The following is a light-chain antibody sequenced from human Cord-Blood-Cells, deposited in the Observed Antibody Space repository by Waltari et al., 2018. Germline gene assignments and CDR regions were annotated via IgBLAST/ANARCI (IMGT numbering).Light chain of an antibody. V-gene: IGKV3-15*01. J-gene: IGKJ5*01. CDR1: QSVSSN. Sequence: EIVMTQSPATLSVSPGERATLSCRASQSVSSNLAWYQQKPGQAPRLLIYCASTSATSIPARFSGSGSGTEFTLTISSLQSEDFAVYYCQQYNNWPPVTFGQRTRLEIK. CDR3: QQYNNWPPVT. CDR2: CAS.